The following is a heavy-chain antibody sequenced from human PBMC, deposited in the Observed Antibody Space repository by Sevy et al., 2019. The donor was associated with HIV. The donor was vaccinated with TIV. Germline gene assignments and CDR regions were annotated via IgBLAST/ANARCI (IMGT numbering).Heavy chain of an antibody. CDR2: FDPEDGER. D-gene: IGHD3-10*01. Sequence: ASVKVSCKVSGYTLNQLSMHWVRQAPGKGLEWMGSFDPEDGERFYAQKFQGRVTMTEDTAVYYCTTDTARDGELWFGELLYVGNWFDPWGQGTLVTVSS. V-gene: IGHV1-24*01. CDR3: VGNWFDP. J-gene: IGHJ5*02. CDR1: GYTLNQLS.